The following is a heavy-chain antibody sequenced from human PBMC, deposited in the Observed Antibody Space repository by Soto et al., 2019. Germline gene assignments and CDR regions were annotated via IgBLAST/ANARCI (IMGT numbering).Heavy chain of an antibody. CDR3: AAWDSSNNP. D-gene: IGHD1-26*01. J-gene: IGHJ5*02. CDR1: GFSFSNFW. CDR2: INPDGSAQ. Sequence: HLVQSGGGLVQPGGSLRLSCVASGFSFSNFWMNWVRQTPGRGLEWVANINPDGSAQTDVDSVKGRFTVSRDNAKNSLYLQMNSLRGEDTAVYFCAAWDSSNNPWGQGTLVTVSS. V-gene: IGHV3-7*01.